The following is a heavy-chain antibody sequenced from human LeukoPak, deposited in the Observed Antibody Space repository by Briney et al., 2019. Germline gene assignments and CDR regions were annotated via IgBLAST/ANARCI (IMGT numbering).Heavy chain of an antibody. CDR1: GFTFSSYG. V-gene: IGHV3-33*01. J-gene: IGHJ4*02. D-gene: IGHD5/OR15-5a*01. Sequence: PGGSLRLSCAASGFTFSSYGMHWVRQAPGKGLEWVADSVKGRFTISRDNSKNTPYLQMNSLRAEDTAVYYCARARLRAYYFDYWGQGTLVTVSS. CDR3: ARARLRAYYFDY.